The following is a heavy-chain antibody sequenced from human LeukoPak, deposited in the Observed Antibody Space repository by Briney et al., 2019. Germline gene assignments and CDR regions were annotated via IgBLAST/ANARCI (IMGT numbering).Heavy chain of an antibody. Sequence: GGSLRLSCAASGFTFSSYAMSWVRQAPGKGLEWVSAISGSGGSTYYADSVEGRFTISRDNSKNTLYLQMNSLRAEDTAVYYCAKAKQGSSWYYGYWGQGTLVTVSS. V-gene: IGHV3-23*01. D-gene: IGHD6-13*01. CDR1: GFTFSSYA. J-gene: IGHJ4*02. CDR2: ISGSGGST. CDR3: AKAKQGSSWYYGY.